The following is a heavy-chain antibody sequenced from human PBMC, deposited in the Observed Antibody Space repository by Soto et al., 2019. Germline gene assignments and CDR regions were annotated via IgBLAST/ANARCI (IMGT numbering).Heavy chain of an antibody. Sequence: PGGSLRLSCAASGFSFRYYGMTWVRQSPGKGLEWVSTISGSGVSRYDADSVKGRFTISRDNSKSTLYLQMNSLRAEDTAIYYCAQNGQWLATPPVAWGQGSLVTVSS. CDR3: AQNGQWLATPPVA. CDR2: ISGSGVSR. D-gene: IGHD6-19*01. J-gene: IGHJ4*02. CDR1: GFSFRYYG. V-gene: IGHV3-23*01.